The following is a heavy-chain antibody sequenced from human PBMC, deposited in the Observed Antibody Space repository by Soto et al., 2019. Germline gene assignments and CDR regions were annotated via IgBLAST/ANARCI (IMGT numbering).Heavy chain of an antibody. CDR1: GDSISGGASF. CDR2: VYYSGSS. CDR3: AKVYCTSSTCYFPGWFDH. Sequence: PSETLSLTCTVSGDSISGGASFWSWIGQPPGKGLEWIANVYYSGSSYYNPSLKSRLTISVDTTKNQFSLQLKSMTAADTAVYYCAKVYCTSSTCYFPGWFDHWGQGKLLTVS. J-gene: IGHJ5*02. V-gene: IGHV4-30-4*01. D-gene: IGHD2-2*01.